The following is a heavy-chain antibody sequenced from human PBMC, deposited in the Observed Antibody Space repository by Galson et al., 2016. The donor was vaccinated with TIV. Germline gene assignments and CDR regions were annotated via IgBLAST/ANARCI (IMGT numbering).Heavy chain of an antibody. J-gene: IGHJ4*02. CDR1: GYTVTTYY. D-gene: IGHD2-21*02. Sequence: SVKVSCKASGYTVTTYYMHWVRQGPGQGLEWMGIINPSGGGTTYAQNFQGRITMTRDTSTITVYMALSSLRSEDTAVYYCARSQSCGGDCYYFDYWGRGTLVTVSS. CDR2: INPSGGGT. V-gene: IGHV1-46*01. CDR3: ARSQSCGGDCYYFDY.